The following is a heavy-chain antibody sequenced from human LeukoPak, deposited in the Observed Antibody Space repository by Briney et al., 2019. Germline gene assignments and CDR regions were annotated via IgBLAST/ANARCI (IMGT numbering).Heavy chain of an antibody. V-gene: IGHV3-30*18. CDR3: AKDFRGSSSYYYGMDV. J-gene: IGHJ6*02. CDR1: GFTFSSYG. CDR2: ISYDGSNE. D-gene: IGHD6-13*01. Sequence: GGSLRLSCAASGFTFSSYGMHWVRQTPGKGLEWVAVISYDGSNEYYADSVKGRFTISRDNSKNTLYLQMNSLRAEDTAVYYCAKDFRGSSSYYYGMDVWGQGTTVTVSS.